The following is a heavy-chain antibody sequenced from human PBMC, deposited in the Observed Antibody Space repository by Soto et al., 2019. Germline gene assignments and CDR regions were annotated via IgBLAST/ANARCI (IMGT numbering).Heavy chain of an antibody. CDR3: ARDTGDCSRTSRSPGNNWFDP. CDR1: GFTFRSYG. Sequence: QVQLVESGGGVVQPGRSLRLSCGASGFTFRSYGMHWVRQGPGKGLEWVAIMSYDGSKKYDADSVKGRFTISRDNSKNTLYLEMNSQRAEDTAVYFCARDTGDCSRTSRSPGNNWFDPWGQGTLVTVFS. CDR2: MSYDGSKK. V-gene: IGHV3-30*03. J-gene: IGHJ5*02. D-gene: IGHD2-2*01.